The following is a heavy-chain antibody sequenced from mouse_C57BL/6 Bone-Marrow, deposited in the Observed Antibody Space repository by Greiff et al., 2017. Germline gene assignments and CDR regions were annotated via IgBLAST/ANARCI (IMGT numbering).Heavy chain of an antibody. Sequence: QVQLQQPGAELVRPGTSVKLSCQASGYTFTSYWMHWVKQRPGQGLEWIGVIDPSDSYTNYNQKFKGKATLTVDTSSSTAYMQLSSLTSEDSAVYYCARRLPRRLYYAMDYWGQGTSVTVSS. CDR1: GYTFTSYW. J-gene: IGHJ4*01. CDR2: IDPSDSYT. CDR3: ARRLPRRLYYAMDY. D-gene: IGHD2-2*01. V-gene: IGHV1-59*01.